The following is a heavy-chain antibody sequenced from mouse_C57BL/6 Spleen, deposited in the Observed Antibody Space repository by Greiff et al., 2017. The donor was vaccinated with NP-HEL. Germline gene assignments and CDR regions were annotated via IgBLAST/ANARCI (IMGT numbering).Heavy chain of an antibody. D-gene: IGHD3-2*02. J-gene: IGHJ1*03. V-gene: IGHV1-36*01. CDR1: GFTFTDYY. CDR2: VYPYNGGT. Sequence: EVKLVESGPVLVKPGPSVKISCKASGFTFTDYYMHWVKQSHGKSLEWIGLVYPYNGGTSYNQKFKGKATLTVDTSSSTAYMELNSLTSEDSAVYYCAKEADRNWYFDVWGTGTTVTVSS. CDR3: AKEADRNWYFDV.